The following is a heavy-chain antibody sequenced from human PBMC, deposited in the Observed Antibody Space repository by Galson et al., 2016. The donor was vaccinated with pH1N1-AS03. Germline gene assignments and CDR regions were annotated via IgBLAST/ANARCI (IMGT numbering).Heavy chain of an antibody. CDR3: ARDRDGSDYFDS. J-gene: IGHJ4*02. Sequence: SLRLSCAASGFTLSNYWMHWVRQAPGKGLVWVSRINSDGSYTNYADSVWGRFTISRDNARNSLYLQMDSLRAEDTAVYYCARDRDGSDYFDSWGQGTLVTVSP. CDR1: GFTLSNYW. D-gene: IGHD5-24*01. CDR2: INSDGSYT. V-gene: IGHV3-74*01.